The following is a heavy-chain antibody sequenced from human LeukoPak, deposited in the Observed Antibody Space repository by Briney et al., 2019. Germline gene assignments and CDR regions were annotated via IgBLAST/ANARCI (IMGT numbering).Heavy chain of an antibody. J-gene: IGHJ4*02. V-gene: IGHV3-20*04. CDR3: ARSARLMKGVVEVTALDD. D-gene: IGHD3-3*01. CDR2: INWNGGST. Sequence: GGSLRLSCEASEFTFDDYGMTWVRQAPGKGLEWVSGINWNGGSTGYADSVKGRFTIARDNAKNSVYLEMNSLRADDTAVYYCARSARLMKGVVEVTALDDWGQGTLVTVSS. CDR1: EFTFDDYG.